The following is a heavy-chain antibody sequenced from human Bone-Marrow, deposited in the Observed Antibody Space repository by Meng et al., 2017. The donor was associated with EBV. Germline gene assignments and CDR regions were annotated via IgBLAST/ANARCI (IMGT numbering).Heavy chain of an antibody. Sequence: QGQLVQSGPEVKKPGSSVKVSCKTSGGTFRSDAISWVRQAPGQGLEWMGGLIPLSDAPHYAQKFQGRVTITADESTSTHYLDLSGLRAEDTAVYYCASESGRGFTPDYWGQGTLVTVSS. CDR2: LIPLSDAP. CDR1: GGTFRSDA. V-gene: IGHV1-69*01. J-gene: IGHJ4*02. D-gene: IGHD3-10*01. CDR3: ASESGRGFTPDY.